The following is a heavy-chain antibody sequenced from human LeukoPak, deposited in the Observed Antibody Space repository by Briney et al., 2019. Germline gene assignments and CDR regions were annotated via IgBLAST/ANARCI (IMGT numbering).Heavy chain of an antibody. D-gene: IGHD4-17*01. J-gene: IGHJ4*02. V-gene: IGHV3-9*01. CDR3: ARLGYGVPY. CDR2: ISWNSGSI. Sequence: GGSLRLSCAASGFTFDDYAMHWVRQAPGKGLEWVSGISWNSGSIGYADSVKGRFTISRDNAKNSLYLQMNSLRAEDTAVYYCARLGYGVPYWGQGALVTVSS. CDR1: GFTFDDYA.